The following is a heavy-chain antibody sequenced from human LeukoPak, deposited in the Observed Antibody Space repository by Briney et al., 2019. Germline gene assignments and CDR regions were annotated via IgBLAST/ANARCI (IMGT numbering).Heavy chain of an antibody. V-gene: IGHV4-39*07. D-gene: IGHD2-15*01. J-gene: IGHJ4*02. Sequence: SETLSLTCTVSGGSISSSSYYWGWIRQPPGKGLEWIGSIYYSGSTYYNPSLKSRVTISVDTSKSQFSLKLSSVTAADTAVYYCARAEERIAASFDYWGQGTLVTVSS. CDR1: GGSISSSSYY. CDR3: ARAEERIAASFDY. CDR2: IYYSGST.